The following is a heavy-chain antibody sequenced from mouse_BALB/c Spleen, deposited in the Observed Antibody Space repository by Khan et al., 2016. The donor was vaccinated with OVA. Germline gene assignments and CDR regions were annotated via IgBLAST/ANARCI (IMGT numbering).Heavy chain of an antibody. V-gene: IGHV1-63*02. CDR1: GYTFTNYW. Sequence: QVQLQQPGAELVRPGTSVKMSCKTAGYTFTNYWIGWVKQRPGHGLEWIGDIYPGSGNTNYNEKFKGKATLTADTSSSTAYMHLSSLTSEDSAIYYCARTYYYGSSYDTMDAWGQGTSVTVSS. CDR2: IYPGSGNT. CDR3: ARTYYYGSSYDTMDA. J-gene: IGHJ4*01. D-gene: IGHD1-1*01.